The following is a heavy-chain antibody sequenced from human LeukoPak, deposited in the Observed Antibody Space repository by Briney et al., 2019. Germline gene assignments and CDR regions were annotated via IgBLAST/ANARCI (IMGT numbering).Heavy chain of an antibody. Sequence: GGSLRLSCAASGFSFSSNAMHWVRQAPGKGLEWVAIISFDGSSKYYADSVKGRFTISRDNSRNTLYLKMNSLRAEDTAVYHCARDPKGGYSYGWGAFDIWGHGTMVTVSS. V-gene: IGHV3-30-3*01. CDR3: ARDPKGGYSYGWGAFDI. J-gene: IGHJ3*02. CDR2: ISFDGSSK. D-gene: IGHD5-18*01. CDR1: GFSFSSNA.